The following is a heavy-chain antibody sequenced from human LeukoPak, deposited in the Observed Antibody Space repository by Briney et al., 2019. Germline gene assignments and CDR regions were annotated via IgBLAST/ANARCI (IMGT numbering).Heavy chain of an antibody. V-gene: IGHV4-30-4*01. CDR3: ATPTVVTPPKYGMDV. J-gene: IGHJ6*02. D-gene: IGHD4-17*01. CDR1: GGSISSGDYY. CDR2: IYYSGST. Sequence: SETLSLTCTVAGGSISSGDYYWSWIRQPPGKGLEWIGYIYYSGSTYYNPSLKSRVTISVDTSKNQFSLKLSSVTAADTAVYYCATPTVVTPPKYGMDVWGQGTTVTVSS.